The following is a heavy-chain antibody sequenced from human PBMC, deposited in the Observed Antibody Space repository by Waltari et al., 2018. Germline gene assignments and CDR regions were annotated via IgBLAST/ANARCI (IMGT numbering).Heavy chain of an antibody. J-gene: IGHJ4*02. V-gene: IGHV3-53*01. CDR1: AFTVSTRC. Sequence: EVQLVESGGGLVQSGGSLRLSCAASAFTVSTRCMHWVRQAPGKGLEWVSLVYSGGTTYYAGSVEGRFTISRDISTNTVYLQMNSLTAEDTAVYYCARDPLYYFDSWGQGALVTVSS. CDR3: ARDPLYYFDS. CDR2: VYSGGTT.